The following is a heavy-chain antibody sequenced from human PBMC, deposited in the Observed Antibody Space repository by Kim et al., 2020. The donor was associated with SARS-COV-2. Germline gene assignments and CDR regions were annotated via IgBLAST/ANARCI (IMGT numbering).Heavy chain of an antibody. CDR1: GGSISSYY. CDR2: IYYSGST. CDR3: ARDCSSTSCYFHYGMDV. D-gene: IGHD2-2*01. V-gene: IGHV4-59*13. J-gene: IGHJ6*02. Sequence: SETLSLTCTVSGGSISSYYWSWIRQPPGKGLEWIGYIYYSGSTNYNPSLKSRVTISVDTSKNQFSLKLSSVTAADTAVYYCARDCSSTSCYFHYGMDVWGQGTTVTVSS.